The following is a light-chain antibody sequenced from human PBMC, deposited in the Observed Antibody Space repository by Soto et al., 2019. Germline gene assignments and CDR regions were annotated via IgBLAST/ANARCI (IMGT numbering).Light chain of an antibody. Sequence: QSVSTQPPSVSGAPGQRVTISCIGSRSNIGAGYDVHWYQQLPGTAPKLLVSGDTNRPSGVPDRFSGSKSGTSASLAITGLQAEDEADYYCQSFDSNLSGWVFGEGTKLTVL. CDR3: QSFDSNLSGWV. CDR1: RSNIGAGYD. J-gene: IGLJ3*02. V-gene: IGLV1-40*01. CDR2: GDT.